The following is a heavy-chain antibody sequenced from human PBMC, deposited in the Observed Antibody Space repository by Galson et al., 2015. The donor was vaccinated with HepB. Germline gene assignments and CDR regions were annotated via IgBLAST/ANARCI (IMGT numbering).Heavy chain of an antibody. D-gene: IGHD4-11*01. CDR2: IDPSDSYT. CDR1: GYSFMNYW. CDR3: ARHPLPPRVATSNYSNSMDV. Sequence: QSGAEVKKPGESLRISCKGSGYSFMNYWISWVRQMPGKGLEWMGKIDPSDSYTNFSPSFQGHVTISVDKSITTAYLQWSSLKASDTAMYYCARHPLPPRVATSNYSNSMDVWGQGSSVTVSS. J-gene: IGHJ6*02. V-gene: IGHV5-10-1*01.